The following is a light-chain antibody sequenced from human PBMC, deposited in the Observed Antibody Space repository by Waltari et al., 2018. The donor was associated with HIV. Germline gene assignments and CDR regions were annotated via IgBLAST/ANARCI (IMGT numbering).Light chain of an antibody. CDR1: QGISSY. Sequence: DIQWTQSPSFLSAPVGDRVTITCRPSQGISSYLAWYQQKPGKAPKLLIYAASTLQSGVPSRFSGSGSGTEFTLTISSLQPEDFATYYCQQLNRYPLTFGPGTKVDIK. CDR3: QQLNRYPLT. CDR2: AAS. V-gene: IGKV1-9*01. J-gene: IGKJ3*01.